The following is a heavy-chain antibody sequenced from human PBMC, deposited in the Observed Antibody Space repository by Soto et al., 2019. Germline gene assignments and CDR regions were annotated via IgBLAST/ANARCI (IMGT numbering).Heavy chain of an antibody. Sequence: QAQLVQSGAEVKKPGSSVKVSCNVSGGTLSSYGFNWVRQAPGQGLEWMGGIIPMFGITNHTQKFQDRITISADASTNTAYMELRSRGADDTAIYYCASDRGYGLVNWGQGTLITVSS. D-gene: IGHD2-15*01. J-gene: IGHJ4*02. CDR2: IIPMFGIT. CDR3: ASDRGYGLVN. CDR1: GGTLSSYG. V-gene: IGHV1-69*12.